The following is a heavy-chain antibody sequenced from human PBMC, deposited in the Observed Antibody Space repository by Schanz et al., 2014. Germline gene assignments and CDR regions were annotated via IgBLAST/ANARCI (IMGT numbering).Heavy chain of an antibody. J-gene: IGHJ4*02. CDR1: GGSISSGSYY. D-gene: IGHD6-19*01. Sequence: QVQLQESGPGLVKPSQTLSLTCTVSGGSISSGSYYWSWIRQPAGKGLEWIGRIYSTGSTNYNPSLKSRVTIAKATSKNQFSRKLPSVTAADTAVYYCARHNEVAGGFDYWGQGTLVTVSS. CDR3: ARHNEVAGGFDY. CDR2: IYSTGST. V-gene: IGHV4-61*02.